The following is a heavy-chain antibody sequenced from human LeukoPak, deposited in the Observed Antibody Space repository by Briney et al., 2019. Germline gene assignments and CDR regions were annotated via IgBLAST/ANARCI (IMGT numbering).Heavy chain of an antibody. D-gene: IGHD1-7*01. Sequence: SETLSLTCTVSGGSISSGGYYWSWIRQPPGKGLEWIGYIYHSGSTNYNPSLKSRVTMSVDTSKNQFSLKLSSVTAADTAVYYCARELVGTGTRSLFGYFDLWGRGTLVTVSS. V-gene: IGHV4-61*08. CDR2: IYHSGST. J-gene: IGHJ2*01. CDR3: ARELVGTGTRSLFGYFDL. CDR1: GGSISSGGYY.